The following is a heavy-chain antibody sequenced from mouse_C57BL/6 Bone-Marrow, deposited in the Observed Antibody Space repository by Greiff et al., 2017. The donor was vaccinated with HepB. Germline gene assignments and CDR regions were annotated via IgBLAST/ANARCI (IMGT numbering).Heavy chain of an antibody. CDR1: GYTFTSYW. D-gene: IGHD1-1*02. CDR2: IDPSDSYT. J-gene: IGHJ3*01. Sequence: QVQLQQPGAELVKPGASVKLSCKASGYTFTSYWMQWVKQRPGQGLEWIGEIDPSDSYTNYNQKFKGKATLTVDTSSSTAYMQLSSLTSEDSAVYYCARGGPWFADWGQGTLVTVAA. CDR3: ARGGPWFAD. V-gene: IGHV1-50*01.